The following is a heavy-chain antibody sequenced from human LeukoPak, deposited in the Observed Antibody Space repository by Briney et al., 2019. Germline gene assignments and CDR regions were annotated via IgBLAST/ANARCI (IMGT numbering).Heavy chain of an antibody. D-gene: IGHD2-2*01. CDR3: ARRWYQLLA. V-gene: IGHV4-59*01. J-gene: IGHJ5*02. CDR1: GGSISSYY. Sequence: SETLSLTCTVSGGSISSYYWSWIRQPPGKGLEWIGYIYYSGSTNYNPSLKSRVTISVDTSKNQFSLKLSSVTAADTAAYYCARRWYQLLAWGQGTLVTVSS. CDR2: IYYSGST.